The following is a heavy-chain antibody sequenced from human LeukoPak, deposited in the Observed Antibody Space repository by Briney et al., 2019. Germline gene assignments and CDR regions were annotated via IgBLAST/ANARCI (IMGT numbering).Heavy chain of an antibody. V-gene: IGHV3-48*02. CDR1: GFTFSNYA. CDR3: ARDYYDSSGYYYGSD. CDR2: ISSSSSTI. Sequence: GGSLRLSCAASGFTFSNYAMHWVRQAPGKGLEWVSYISSSSSTIYYADSVKGRFTISRNNAKNSLYLRMNSLRDEDAAVYYCARDYYDSSGYYYGSDWGQGTLVTVSS. J-gene: IGHJ4*02. D-gene: IGHD3-22*01.